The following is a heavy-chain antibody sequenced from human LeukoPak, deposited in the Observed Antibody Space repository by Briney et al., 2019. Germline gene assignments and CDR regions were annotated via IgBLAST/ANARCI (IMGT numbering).Heavy chain of an antibody. J-gene: IGHJ4*02. CDR2: IIPIFGTA. CDR1: GGTFSSYA. CDR3: ARGSVTGTTIDY. D-gene: IGHD1-20*01. V-gene: IGHV1-69*01. Sequence: GSSVTVSCKASGGTFSSYAISWVRQAPGQGLEWMGGIIPIFGTANYAQKFQGRVTITADESTSTAYVELSSLRSEDTAVYYCARGSVTGTTIDYWGQGTLVTVSS.